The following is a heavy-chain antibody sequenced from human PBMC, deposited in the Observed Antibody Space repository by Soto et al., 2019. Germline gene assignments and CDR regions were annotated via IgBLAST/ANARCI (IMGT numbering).Heavy chain of an antibody. J-gene: IGHJ6*02. V-gene: IGHV5-51*01. Sequence: GESLKISCKGSGYSFTSYWIGWVRQMPGKGLEWMGIIYPGDSDTIYSPSVQGQVTISADMSISTAYLQWSSLKASDTAMYYCARRVRRRDVYNHYYYYYGIDVWGRGTTVTVSS. CDR3: ARRVRRRDVYNHYYYYYGIDV. CDR2: IYPGDSDT. D-gene: IGHD1-1*01. CDR1: GYSFTSYW.